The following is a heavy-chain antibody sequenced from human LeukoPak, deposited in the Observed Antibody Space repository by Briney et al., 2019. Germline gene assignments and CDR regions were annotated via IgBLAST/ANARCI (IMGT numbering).Heavy chain of an antibody. CDR1: GFTFSSYE. J-gene: IGHJ4*02. Sequence: GGTLRLSCAASGFTFSSYEMNWVRQAPGKGLEWVSYISSSGSTIYYADSVKGRFTISRDNAKNSLYLQVNSLRAEDMALYYCAKAPGYYYDSSNYFDSWGQGPLVTVSS. CDR3: AKAPGYYYDSSNYFDS. CDR2: ISSSGSTI. V-gene: IGHV3-48*03. D-gene: IGHD3-22*01.